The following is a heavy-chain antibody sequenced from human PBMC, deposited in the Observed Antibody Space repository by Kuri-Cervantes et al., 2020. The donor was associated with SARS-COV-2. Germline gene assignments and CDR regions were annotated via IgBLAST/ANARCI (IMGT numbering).Heavy chain of an antibody. CDR2: IKQDGSEK. D-gene: IGHD6-13*01. CDR3: ARVRGGGRAAAGLDY. V-gene: IGHV3-7*01. Sequence: GGSLRLSCAASGFTFSSYWMSWVRQAPGKGLEWMANIKQDGSEKYYVDSVKGRFTISRDNAKNSLYLQMNSLRAEDTAVYYCARVRGGGRAAAGLDYWGQGTLVTVSS. J-gene: IGHJ4*02. CDR1: GFTFSSYW.